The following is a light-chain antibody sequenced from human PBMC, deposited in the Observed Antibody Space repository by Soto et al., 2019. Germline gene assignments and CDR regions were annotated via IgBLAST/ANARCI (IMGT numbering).Light chain of an antibody. J-gene: IGKJ1*01. CDR1: QSVSSTY. CDR3: QQYDYSPWT. CDR2: GTS. V-gene: IGKV3-20*01. Sequence: DIVLTQSPGTLSLSPGERATLSCRASQSVSSTYLAWYQQKPGQAPRLLIYGTSSRATGIPARFSGGGSGTDFTITITRPEPEDFAVYYCQQYDYSPWTFGQGTKVEI.